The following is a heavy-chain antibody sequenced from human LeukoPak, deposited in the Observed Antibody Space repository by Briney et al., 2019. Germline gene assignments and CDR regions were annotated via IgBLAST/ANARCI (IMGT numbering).Heavy chain of an antibody. D-gene: IGHD3-10*01. CDR1: GGTFSSYA. J-gene: IGHJ4*02. V-gene: IGHV1-69*13. Sequence: SVKVSCKASGGTFSSYAISWVRQAPGQGLEWMGGIIPIFGTANYTQKFQGRVTITADESTSTAYMELSSLRSEDTAVYYCARSDMVRGVITLDYWGQGTLVTVSS. CDR2: IIPIFGTA. CDR3: ARSDMVRGVITLDY.